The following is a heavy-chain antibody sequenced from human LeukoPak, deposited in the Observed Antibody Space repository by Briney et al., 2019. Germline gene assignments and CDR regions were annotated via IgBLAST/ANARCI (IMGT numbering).Heavy chain of an antibody. CDR3: ARTSGGNFDAFDI. D-gene: IGHD4-23*01. J-gene: IGHJ3*02. Sequence: GESLKISCKGSGYSFTTYWIGWVRQMSGKGLEWMGIIYPGDSDTRYSPSFQGQVTILADKSISTAYLQWSSLKASDTAMYYCARTSGGNFDAFDIWGQGTRVTVSS. CDR1: GYSFTTYW. V-gene: IGHV5-51*01. CDR2: IYPGDSDT.